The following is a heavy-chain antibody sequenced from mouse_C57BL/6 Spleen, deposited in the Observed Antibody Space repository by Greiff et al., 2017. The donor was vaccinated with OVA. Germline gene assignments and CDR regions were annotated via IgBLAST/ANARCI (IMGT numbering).Heavy chain of an antibody. J-gene: IGHJ2*01. Sequence: QVQLQQPGAELVKPGASVKMSCKASGYTFTSYWITWVKQRPGQGLEWIGDIYPGSGSTNYNEKFKSKATLTVDTSSSTAYMQLSSLTSEDSAVYYCARRQLRSYYFDYWGQGTTLTVSS. CDR1: GYTFTSYW. D-gene: IGHD3-2*02. CDR2: IYPGSGST. CDR3: ARRQLRSYYFDY. V-gene: IGHV1-55*01.